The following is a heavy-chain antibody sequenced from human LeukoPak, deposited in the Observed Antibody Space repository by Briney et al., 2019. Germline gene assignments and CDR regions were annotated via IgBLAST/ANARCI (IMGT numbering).Heavy chain of an antibody. CDR1: GYTFTSYG. V-gene: IGHV1-18*01. CDR2: ISAYNVNT. J-gene: IGHJ6*03. Sequence: GASVKVSCKASGYTFTSYGISWVRQAPGQGLEWMGWISAYNVNTNYAQKLQGRVTITTDTSTRTAYMELRSLRSDDTAVYYCERAIAVGCMDVWGKGTTVTISS. D-gene: IGHD6-19*01. CDR3: ERAIAVGCMDV.